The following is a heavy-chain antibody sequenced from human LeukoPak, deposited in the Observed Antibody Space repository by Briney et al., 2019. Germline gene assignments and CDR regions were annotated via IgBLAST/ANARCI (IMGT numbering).Heavy chain of an antibody. V-gene: IGHV4-61*02. D-gene: IGHD6-6*01. CDR1: GGSISSGSYY. J-gene: IGHJ4*02. CDR3: ARDRGQLAEY. CDR2: IYTSGST. Sequence: SETLSLTCTVSGGSISSGSYYWSWIRQPAGKGLEWIGRIYTSGSTNYNPSLKSRVTISVDTSKNQFSLKLSSVTAADTAVYYCARDRGQLAEYWGQGTLVTVSS.